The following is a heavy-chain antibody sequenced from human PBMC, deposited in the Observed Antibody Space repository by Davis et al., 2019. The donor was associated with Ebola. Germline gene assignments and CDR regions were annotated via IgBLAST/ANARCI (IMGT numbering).Heavy chain of an antibody. D-gene: IGHD3-10*01. V-gene: IGHV3-30-3*01. CDR1: GFTFSSYA. CDR2: ISYDGSNK. J-gene: IGHJ4*02. CDR3: ADVRGGFY. Sequence: GESLKISCAASGFTFSSYAMHWVRQAPGKGLEWVAVISYDGSNKYYADSVKGRFTISRDNSKNTLYLQMNSLRAEDTAVYYCADVRGGFYWGQGTPVTVSS.